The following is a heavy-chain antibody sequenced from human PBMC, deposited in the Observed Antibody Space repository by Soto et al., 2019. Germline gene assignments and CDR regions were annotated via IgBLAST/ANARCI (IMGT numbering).Heavy chain of an antibody. D-gene: IGHD3-22*01. CDR2: IVVGNGNT. V-gene: IGHV1-58*02. CDR1: GYSFTSYA. J-gene: IGHJ4*02. Sequence: SVKVSCKASGYSFTSYAIHWVRQAPGQRLEWIGWIVVGNGNTNYPQKFQGRVTIARDMSTSTAYMELSSLRSEDTAVYYCAAAYSFDSSGYYSLDYWGQGTLVTVSS. CDR3: AAAYSFDSSGYYSLDY.